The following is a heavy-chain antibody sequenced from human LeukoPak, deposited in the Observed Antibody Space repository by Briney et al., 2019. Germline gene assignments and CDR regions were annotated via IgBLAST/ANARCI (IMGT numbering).Heavy chain of an antibody. Sequence: ASVKVSCKASGYTFTGYYMHWVRQAPGQGLEWMGWINPNSGGTNYAQKFQGRVTITTDESTSTAYMELSSLRSEDTAVYYCAYGSGSYYNMVYYYMDVWGKGTTVTVSS. V-gene: IGHV1-2*02. CDR2: INPNSGGT. D-gene: IGHD3-10*01. CDR1: GYTFTGYY. J-gene: IGHJ6*03. CDR3: AYGSGSYYNMVYYYMDV.